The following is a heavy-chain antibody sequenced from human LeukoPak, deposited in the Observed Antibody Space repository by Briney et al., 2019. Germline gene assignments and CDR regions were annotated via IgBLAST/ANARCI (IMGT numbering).Heavy chain of an antibody. CDR1: GLTFSSYW. V-gene: IGHV3-30-3*01. CDR2: ISYDGSNK. Sequence: PGGSLRLSCAASGLTFSSYWMSWVRQAPGKGLEWVAVISYDGSNKYYADSVKGRFTISRDNSKNTLYLQMNSLRAEDTAVYYCARDAGITGTTEFDYWGQGILVTVSS. J-gene: IGHJ4*02. D-gene: IGHD1-7*01. CDR3: ARDAGITGTTEFDY.